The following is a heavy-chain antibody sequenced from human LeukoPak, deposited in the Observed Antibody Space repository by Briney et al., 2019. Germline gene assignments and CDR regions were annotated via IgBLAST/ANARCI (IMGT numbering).Heavy chain of an antibody. CDR1: GGSISSYY. CDR2: IYYSGST. J-gene: IGHJ4*02. D-gene: IGHD3-22*01. Sequence: TSETLSLTCTVSGGSISSYYWSWIRQPPGKGLEWIGSIYYSGSTNFNPSLKSRVTISVDTSKNQFSLKLSSVTAADTAVYYCARHSPVGRYYDSSGYGDFDYWGQGTLVTVSS. V-gene: IGHV4-59*08. CDR3: ARHSPVGRYYDSSGYGDFDY.